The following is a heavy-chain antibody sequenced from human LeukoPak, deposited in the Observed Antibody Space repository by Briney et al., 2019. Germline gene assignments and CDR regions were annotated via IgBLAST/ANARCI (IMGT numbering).Heavy chain of an antibody. J-gene: IGHJ6*03. V-gene: IGHV1-69-2*01. CDR3: ATAAMVPMDV. CDR1: GYTFTDYY. Sequence: ASVKVSCKVSGYTFTDYYMHWVQQAPGKGLEWMGLVDPEDGETIYAEKFQGRVTITADTPTDTAYMELSSLRSEDTAVYYCATAAMVPMDVWGKGTTVTVSS. CDR2: VDPEDGET. D-gene: IGHD3-10*01.